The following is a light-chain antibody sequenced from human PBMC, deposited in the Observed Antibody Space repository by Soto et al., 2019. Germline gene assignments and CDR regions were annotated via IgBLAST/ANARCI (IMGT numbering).Light chain of an antibody. CDR2: YDN. V-gene: IGLV3-21*04. Sequence: SYELTQPPSVSVAPGKTASITCGGDNIGSKSVHWYQQRPGQAPVLVIYYDNDRPSGIPDRFSGSNSGNTATLTISRVDAGDEADYYCQVWDNTGDHYVFGTGTKVTVL. CDR1: NIGSKS. CDR3: QVWDNTGDHYV. J-gene: IGLJ1*01.